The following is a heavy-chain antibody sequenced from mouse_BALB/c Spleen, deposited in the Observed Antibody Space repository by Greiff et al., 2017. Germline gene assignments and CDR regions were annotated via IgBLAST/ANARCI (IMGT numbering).Heavy chain of an antibody. Sequence: VQLQQSGAELVRPGALVKLSCKASGFNIKDYYMHWVKQRPEQGLEWIGWIDPENGNTIYDPKFQGKASITADTSSNTAYLQLSSLTSEDTAVYYCARRYGNGYWGQGTLVTVSA. CDR3: ARRYGNGY. CDR1: GFNIKDYY. V-gene: IGHV14-1*02. J-gene: IGHJ3*01. CDR2: IDPENGNT. D-gene: IGHD2-1*01.